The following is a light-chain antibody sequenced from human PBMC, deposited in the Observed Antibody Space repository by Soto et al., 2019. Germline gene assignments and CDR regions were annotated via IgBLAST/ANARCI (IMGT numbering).Light chain of an antibody. V-gene: IGKV3-20*01. Sequence: EIVLTQSPGTLSLSPGERVALSCRASQSVSSTSIAWYQQKPGQAPRLLIYDSSSRATDIPDRFSGSGSGTDFTLTISRLEPKDFAVYYCQQYGGSPPKYTFGQGTKLEI. CDR3: QQYGGSPPKYT. CDR1: QSVSSTS. J-gene: IGKJ2*01. CDR2: DSS.